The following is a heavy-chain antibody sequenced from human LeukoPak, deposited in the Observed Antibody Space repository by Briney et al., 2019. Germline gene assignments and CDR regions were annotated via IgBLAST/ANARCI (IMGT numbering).Heavy chain of an antibody. V-gene: IGHV1-69*13. CDR3: ARVGYSSSSEGEDYYYFYGMDV. Sequence: SVKVSCKASGGTFSSYAISWVRQAPGQGLEWMGGIIPIFGTANYAQKFQGRVTITADESTSTAYMELSSLRSEDTAVYYCARVGYSSSSEGEDYYYFYGMDVWGQGTTVTVSS. J-gene: IGHJ6*02. CDR1: GGTFSSYA. D-gene: IGHD6-6*01. CDR2: IIPIFGTA.